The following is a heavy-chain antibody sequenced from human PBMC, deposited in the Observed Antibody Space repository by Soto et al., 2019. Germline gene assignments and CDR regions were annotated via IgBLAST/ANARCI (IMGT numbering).Heavy chain of an antibody. CDR1: GFTSSRYP. J-gene: IGHJ4*02. CDR3: AKESRGFSFGYPLDH. Sequence: GGSLRLSCEASGFTSSRYPLHWVRQAPGKGLEWVAVISYDGSEKYPADSVKGRISISRDNSKNTLFMQMNSLRVEDAAVYYCAKESRGFSFGYPLDHWGQGTLVTVSS. CDR2: ISYDGSEK. V-gene: IGHV3-30-3*01. D-gene: IGHD5-18*01.